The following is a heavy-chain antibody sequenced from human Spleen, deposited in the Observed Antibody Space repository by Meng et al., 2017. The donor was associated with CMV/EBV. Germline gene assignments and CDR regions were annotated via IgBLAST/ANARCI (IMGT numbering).Heavy chain of an antibody. V-gene: IGHV5-51*01. CDR2: IFPSDSDT. Sequence: GESLKISCKGSGYSFTSYWIGWVRQMPGKGLEWMGLIFPSDSDTRYSPSFQGQVTISADKSISTAYLQWSSLKASDTAMYYCARQKDIVVVPAAALDYWGQGTLVTVSS. J-gene: IGHJ4*02. CDR3: ARQKDIVVVPAAALDY. CDR1: GYSFTSYW. D-gene: IGHD2-2*01.